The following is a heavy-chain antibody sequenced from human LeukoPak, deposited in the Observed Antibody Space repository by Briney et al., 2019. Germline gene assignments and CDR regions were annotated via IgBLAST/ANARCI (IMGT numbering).Heavy chain of an antibody. CDR2: IYHSGST. V-gene: IGHV4-31*03. Sequence: SETLSLTCTVSGGSINSGGYYWSWIRQHPGKGLEWIGYIYHSGSTYYNPSLKSRVTFSVDTSKNQFSLKLSSVTAADTAVYFCAGAPYGDYSWDYWGQGTQVTVSS. D-gene: IGHD4-17*01. J-gene: IGHJ4*02. CDR1: GGSINSGGYY. CDR3: AGAPYGDYSWDY.